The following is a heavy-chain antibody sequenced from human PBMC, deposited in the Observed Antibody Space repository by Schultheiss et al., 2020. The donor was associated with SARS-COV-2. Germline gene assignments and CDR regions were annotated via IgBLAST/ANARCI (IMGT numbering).Heavy chain of an antibody. D-gene: IGHD3-22*01. J-gene: IGHJ2*01. CDR1: GFTFSSYG. CDR2: IYSGGST. CDR3: ARTGDSSGYYPQGNWYFDL. V-gene: IGHV3-53*01. Sequence: GGSLRLSCAASGFTFSSYGMHWVRQAPGKGLEWVSVIYSGGSTYYADSVKGRFTISRDNSKNTLYLQMNSLRAEDTAVYYCARTGDSSGYYPQGNWYFDLWGRGTLVTVSS.